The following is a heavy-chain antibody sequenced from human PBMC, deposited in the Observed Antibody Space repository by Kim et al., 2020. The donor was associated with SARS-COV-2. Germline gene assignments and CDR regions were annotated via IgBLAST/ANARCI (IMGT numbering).Heavy chain of an antibody. D-gene: IGHD3-10*01. CDR1: GFTFSNYA. J-gene: IGHJ3*01. CDR2: FTSSGVTT. CDR3: ANEQGVSNYAFYG. Sequence: GGSLRLSCAASGFTFSNYAMSWVRQAPGKGLEWVSSFTSSGVTTYSASFVKRLSTISSDNSNIPHYLQINILTADATAVYYCANEQGVSNYAFYGRG. V-gene: IGHV3-23*01.